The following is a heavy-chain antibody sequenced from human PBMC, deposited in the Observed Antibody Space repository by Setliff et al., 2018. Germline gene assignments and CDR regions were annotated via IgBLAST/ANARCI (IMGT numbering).Heavy chain of an antibody. V-gene: IGHV4-34*01. CDR1: GGSFSGYY. J-gene: IGHJ4*02. CDR3: ASTPDGDLYYNFWSGYYLTLDY. CDR2: INHSGST. D-gene: IGHD3-3*01. Sequence: SETLSLTCAVYGGSFSGYYWSWIRQPPGKGLEWIGEINHSGSTNYNPSLKSRVTISVGTSKNQFSLKLSSVTAAATAVYYCASTPDGDLYYNFWSGYYLTLDYWGQGTLVTVS.